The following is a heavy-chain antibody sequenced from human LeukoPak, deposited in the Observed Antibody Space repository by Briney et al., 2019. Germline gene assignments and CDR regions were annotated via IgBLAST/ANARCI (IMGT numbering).Heavy chain of an antibody. Sequence: ASVKVSCKASGYTFTGYYMHWVRQAPGQGLEWMGWINPNSGGTNYAQKFQGRVTMTRDTSISTAYMELSRLRSDDTAVYHCARLATQGPWFDPWGQGTLVTVSS. CDR2: INPNSGGT. D-gene: IGHD3-3*02. CDR3: ARLATQGPWFDP. J-gene: IGHJ5*02. V-gene: IGHV1-2*02. CDR1: GYTFTGYY.